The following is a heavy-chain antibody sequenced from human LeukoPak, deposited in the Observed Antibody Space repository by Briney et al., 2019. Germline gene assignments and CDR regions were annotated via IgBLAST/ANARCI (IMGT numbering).Heavy chain of an antibody. V-gene: IGHV1-2*02. J-gene: IGHJ6*02. CDR1: GYTFTSYY. CDR2: INPNSGGT. D-gene: IGHD1-26*01. CDR3: ARDHAKVGAPGYYGMDV. Sequence: ASVKVSCKASGYTFTSYYMHWVRQAPGQGLEWMGWINPNSGGTNYAQKFQGRVTMTRDTSISTAYMELSRLRSDDTAVYYCARDHAKVGAPGYYGMDVWGQGTTVTVSS.